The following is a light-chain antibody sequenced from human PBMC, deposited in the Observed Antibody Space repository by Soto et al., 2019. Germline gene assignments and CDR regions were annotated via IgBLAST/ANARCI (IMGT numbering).Light chain of an antibody. CDR3: QQRNNWPPTWT. J-gene: IGKJ1*01. CDR1: QSVGSY. V-gene: IGKV3-11*01. CDR2: GAS. Sequence: EIVLTQSPATLSLSPGERATLSCRASQSVGSYLAWYRQKPGQAPRLLISGASNRAPGIPARFSGSGSATEFTLTISSLEPEDFAVYYCQQRNNWPPTWTFGQGTKVEIK.